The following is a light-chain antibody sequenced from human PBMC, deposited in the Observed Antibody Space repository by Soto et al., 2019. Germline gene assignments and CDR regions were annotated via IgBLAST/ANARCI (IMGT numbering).Light chain of an antibody. CDR3: SSFTPSYFYV. Sequence: QYVLTQPASVSGSPGQSITISCTGSGSDIGAYNYVSWYQQHPGKAPKLLIHGVTRRPSGVSSRFSASKSAYTASLTISGLQAEDEANYYCSSFTPSYFYVFGPGTKVTVL. CDR2: GVT. CDR1: GSDIGAYNY. V-gene: IGLV2-14*01. J-gene: IGLJ1*01.